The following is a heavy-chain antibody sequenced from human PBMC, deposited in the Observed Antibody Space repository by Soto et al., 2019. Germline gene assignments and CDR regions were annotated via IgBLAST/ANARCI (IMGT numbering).Heavy chain of an antibody. CDR2: INHSGST. CDR1: GGSFSGYY. Sequence: PSETRSLTCAVYGGSFSGYYWSWIRQPPGKGLEWIGEINHSGSTNYNPSLKSRVTISVDTSKNQFSLKLSSVTAADTAVYYCARERRITTPHFDYWGQGTLVTVSS. D-gene: IGHD3-3*01. V-gene: IGHV4-34*01. CDR3: ARERRITTPHFDY. J-gene: IGHJ4*02.